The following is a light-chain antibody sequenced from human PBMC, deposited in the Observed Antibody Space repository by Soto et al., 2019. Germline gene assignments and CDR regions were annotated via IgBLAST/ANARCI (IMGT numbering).Light chain of an antibody. CDR3: SLYTINTLVV. CDR2: DVS. Sequence: QSVLTQPASVSGSPGQSITISCTGTSSDVGGYNYVSWYQQHPGKAPKLMIYDVSIRPSGVSNRFSGSKSGNTASLTISGLQVEDEADYYCSLYTINTLVVFGVGTKVTVL. CDR1: SSDVGGYNY. V-gene: IGLV2-14*01. J-gene: IGLJ2*01.